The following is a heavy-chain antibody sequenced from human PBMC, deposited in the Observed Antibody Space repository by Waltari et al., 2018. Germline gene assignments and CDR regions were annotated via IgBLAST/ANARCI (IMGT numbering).Heavy chain of an antibody. Sequence: QVQLQQWGAGLLKPSETLSLTCAVYGGSFSGYYWSWIRQPPGKGLEWIGEINHSGSTNYNPSLKSRVTISVDTSKNQFSLKLSSVTAADTAVYYCARGEQQLFAFDIWGQGTMVTVSS. CDR3: ARGEQQLFAFDI. CDR1: GGSFSGYY. V-gene: IGHV4-34*01. CDR2: INHSGST. J-gene: IGHJ3*02. D-gene: IGHD6-13*01.